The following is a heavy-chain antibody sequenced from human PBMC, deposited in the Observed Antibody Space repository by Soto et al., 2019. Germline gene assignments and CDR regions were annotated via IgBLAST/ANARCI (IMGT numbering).Heavy chain of an antibody. J-gene: IGHJ4*02. D-gene: IGHD3-10*01. CDR2: VKTEGTKR. Sequence: QLVESGGGLVQPGGSLRLSCAALEFTFSYFWMGGAPRAPGKGLEWLAKVKTEGTKRYYVDSVRGRFTISRNNANNLLFLQINNLRAEDTAVYYCVRDDDEGYYGSGRLVGHDYWGQGTLITVSS. V-gene: IGHV3-7*01. CDR3: VRDDDEGYYGSGRLVGHDY. CDR1: EFTFSYFW.